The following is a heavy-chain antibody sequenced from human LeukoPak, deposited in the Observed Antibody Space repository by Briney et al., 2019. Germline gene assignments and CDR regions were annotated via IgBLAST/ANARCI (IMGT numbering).Heavy chain of an antibody. Sequence: GESLKISCAASGLTFSTYWMHWVRQAPGKGLAWVARINPDGSIRTYADSVQGRVTISRDTAKDTLFLQMNSLRAEDTAVYYCAREARVGGALQYWGQGTPVTVSS. V-gene: IGHV3-74*03. CDR2: INPDGSIR. CDR1: GLTFSTYW. D-gene: IGHD1-26*01. J-gene: IGHJ4*02. CDR3: AREARVGGALQY.